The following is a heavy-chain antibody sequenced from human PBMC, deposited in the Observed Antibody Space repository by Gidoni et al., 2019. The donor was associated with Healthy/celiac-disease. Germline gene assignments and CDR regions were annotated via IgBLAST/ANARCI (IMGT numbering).Heavy chain of an antibody. CDR2: IIPILGIA. CDR3: ASGGQDSSGGY. V-gene: IGHV1-69*02. CDR1: GGTLSSYT. Sequence: QVQLVQSGAEVKKHGSSVKVSCKASGGTLSSYTISWVRQAPGQGLELMGRIIPILGIANYAQQFQGRGTITADKSTSTAYMELSSLRSEDTAVYYCASGGQDSSGGYWGQGTLVTVSS. D-gene: IGHD3-22*01. J-gene: IGHJ4*02.